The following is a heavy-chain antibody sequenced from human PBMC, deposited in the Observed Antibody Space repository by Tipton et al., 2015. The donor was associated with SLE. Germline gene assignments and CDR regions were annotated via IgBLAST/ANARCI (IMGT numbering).Heavy chain of an antibody. CDR1: GGSISSGSYY. Sequence: LRLSCTVSGGSISSGSYYWSWIRQPAGMGLEWIGHIYTSGSTNYNPSLKSRVTISVDTSKNQFSLKLSSVTAADTAVYYCASCSRSDAFDIWGQGTMVTVSS. CDR3: ASCSRSDAFDI. J-gene: IGHJ3*02. D-gene: IGHD2-2*01. V-gene: IGHV4-61*09. CDR2: IYTSGST.